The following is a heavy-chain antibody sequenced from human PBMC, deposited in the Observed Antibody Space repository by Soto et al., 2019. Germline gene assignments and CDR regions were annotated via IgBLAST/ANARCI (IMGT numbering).Heavy chain of an antibody. V-gene: IGHV4-31*03. J-gene: IGHJ6*04. Sequence: PSETLSLTCTVSGGSISSGGYYWSWIRQHPGKGLKGIGYIYYSGSTYYNPSLKSRVTISVDTSKNQFSLKLSSVTAADTAVYYCAREVMSGRGTATPHHYYYGMDVWGRGTTVTLSS. CDR1: GGSISSGGYY. CDR2: IYYSGST. CDR3: AREVMSGRGTATPHHYYYGMDV. D-gene: IGHD2-15*01.